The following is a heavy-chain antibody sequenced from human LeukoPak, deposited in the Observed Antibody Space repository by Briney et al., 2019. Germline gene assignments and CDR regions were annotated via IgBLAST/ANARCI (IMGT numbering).Heavy chain of an antibody. D-gene: IGHD6-13*01. CDR1: GFTFDDYA. CDR3: AKDMVAAAGNAPTV. Sequence: GGSLRLSCAASGFTFDDYAKHWVRQAPGKGLEWVSGISWNSGSIGYADSVKGRFTISRDNAKNSLYLQMNSLRAEDTALYYCAKDMVAAAGNAPTVWGQGTLVTVSS. V-gene: IGHV3-9*01. CDR2: ISWNSGSI. J-gene: IGHJ4*02.